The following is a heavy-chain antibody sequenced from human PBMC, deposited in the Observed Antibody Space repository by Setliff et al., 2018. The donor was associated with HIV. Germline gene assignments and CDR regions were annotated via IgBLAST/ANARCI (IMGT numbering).Heavy chain of an antibody. Sequence: AGSLRLSCAASGFTFSSSAMSWVRQAPGKGLEWVSGISGSGVSTYYADSVKGRFTISRDNSKNTLYLQINSLRAEDTAVYYCAKSQVRYSSGWFFFDYWGQGTLVTVS. D-gene: IGHD6-19*01. CDR2: ISGSGVST. CDR3: AKSQVRYSSGWFFFDY. V-gene: IGHV3-23*01. J-gene: IGHJ4*02. CDR1: GFTFSSSA.